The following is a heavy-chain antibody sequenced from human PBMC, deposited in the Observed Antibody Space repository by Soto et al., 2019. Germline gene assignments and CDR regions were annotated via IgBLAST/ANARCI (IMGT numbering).Heavy chain of an antibody. CDR3: ARDFCPVPTCYDL. CDR1: GFRFRDYW. D-gene: IGHD2-2*01. J-gene: IGHJ4*02. V-gene: IGHV3-33*08. CDR2: IDYNEINQ. Sequence: GGSLRLSCAVSGFRFRDYWMSWVRQAPGKGLEWVAGIDYNEINQYYIDPVKGRFTISRDQSKNTLYLQMNSLRAEDTAVYYCARDFCPVPTCYDLWGQGVLVTVSS.